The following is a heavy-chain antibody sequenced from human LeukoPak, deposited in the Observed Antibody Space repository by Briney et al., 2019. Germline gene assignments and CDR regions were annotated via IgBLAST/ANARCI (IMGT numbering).Heavy chain of an antibody. CDR1: GGSFSGYY. CDR2: INHSGST. V-gene: IGHV4-34*01. Sequence: SETLSLTCAVYGGSFSGYYWSWLRQPPGKGLEWIGEINHSGSTNYNPSLKRRVTISVDTSKNQFSLKLSSVTAADTAVYYRARAKYSSSWYGNWFDPWGQGTLVTVSS. J-gene: IGHJ5*02. D-gene: IGHD6-13*01. CDR3: ARAKYSSSWYGNWFDP.